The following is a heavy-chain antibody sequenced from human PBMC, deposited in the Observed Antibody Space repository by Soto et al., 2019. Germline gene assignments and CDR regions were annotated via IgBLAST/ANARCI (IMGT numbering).Heavy chain of an antibody. D-gene: IGHD3-22*01. V-gene: IGHV4-59*01. CDR2: IYYSGST. J-gene: IGHJ6*02. CDR3: ARDSSSGYYYNYHYGMDV. Sequence: PSETLSLTCTVSGGSISSYYWSWIRQPPGKGLEWIGYIYYSGSTNYNPSLKSRVTISVDTSKNQFSLKLSSVTAADTAVYYCARDSSSGYYYNYHYGMDVWGQGTTVTVSS. CDR1: GGSISSYY.